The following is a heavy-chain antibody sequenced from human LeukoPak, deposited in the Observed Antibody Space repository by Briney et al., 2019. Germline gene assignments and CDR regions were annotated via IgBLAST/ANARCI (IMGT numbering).Heavy chain of an antibody. Sequence: SVKVSCKASGGTFSSYTISWVRQAPGQGLEWMGRIIPILGIANYAQKFQGRVTITADKSTSTAYMELSSLRSEDTAVYYCAREVRRYCSSTSCNLWDYYYMDVWGKGTTVTVSS. CDR2: IIPILGIA. J-gene: IGHJ6*03. CDR1: GGTFSSYT. CDR3: AREVRRYCSSTSCNLWDYYYMDV. V-gene: IGHV1-69*04. D-gene: IGHD2-2*01.